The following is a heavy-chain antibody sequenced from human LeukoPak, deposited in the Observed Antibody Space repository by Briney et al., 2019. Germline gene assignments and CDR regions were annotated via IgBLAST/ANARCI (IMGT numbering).Heavy chain of an antibody. CDR1: GFGFSSYW. CDR3: ARYCGGDCYGMDV. J-gene: IGHJ6*02. Sequence: GGSLRLSCAASGFGFSSYWLSWVRQAPGKGLEWVANIKQDGSEKHYVDSVKGRFTISRDNAKNSLYLQMHSLRPGDTAVYYCARYCGGDCYGMDVWGQGTTVTVSS. V-gene: IGHV3-7*01. CDR2: IKQDGSEK. D-gene: IGHD2-21*01.